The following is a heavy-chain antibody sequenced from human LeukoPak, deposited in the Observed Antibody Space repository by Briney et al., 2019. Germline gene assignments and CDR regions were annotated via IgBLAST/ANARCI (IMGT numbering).Heavy chain of an antibody. CDR1: GYTLTELS. J-gene: IGHJ4*02. CDR2: FDPEDGET. CDR3: ATPRNVWFGEMRGTFDY. V-gene: IGHV1-24*01. Sequence: ASVKVSCKVSGYTLTELSMHWVRQAPGKGLEWMGGFDPEDGETIYAQKFQGRVTMTEDTSTDTAYMELSSLRSEDTAVYYCATPRNVWFGEMRGTFDYWGQGTLVTVSS. D-gene: IGHD3-10*01.